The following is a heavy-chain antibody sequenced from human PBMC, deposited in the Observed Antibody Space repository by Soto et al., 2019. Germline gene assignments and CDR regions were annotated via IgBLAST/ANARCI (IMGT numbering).Heavy chain of an antibody. D-gene: IGHD5-12*01. CDR2: IKQDGSEK. J-gene: IGHJ5*02. CDR3: ASTIVATTRTGFDP. V-gene: IGHV3-7*01. Sequence: GGSLRLSCAASGFTFSSYWMSWVRQAPGKGLEWVANIKQDGSEKYYVDSVKGRFTISRDNAKNSLYLQMNSLRAEDTAVYYCASTIVATTRTGFDPWGQGTLVTVSS. CDR1: GFTFSSYW.